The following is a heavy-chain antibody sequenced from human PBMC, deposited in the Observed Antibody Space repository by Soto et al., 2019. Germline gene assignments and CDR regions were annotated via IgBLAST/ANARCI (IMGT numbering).Heavy chain of an antibody. D-gene: IGHD2-2*01. CDR3: ATPACAATWCSPSHNLDH. CDR1: GGTFGRHV. CDR2: INPLSGIP. Sequence: QVQLVQSGAEVKKPESSVKVSCKTSGGTFGRHVISWVRQAPGRGPEWMGKINPLSGIPNYAQKFQDRVTFTADTDSSTAYMELSSLRSDDTAVYYCATPACAATWCSPSHNLDHWGQGTLVTVSS. V-gene: IGHV1-69*09. J-gene: IGHJ4*02.